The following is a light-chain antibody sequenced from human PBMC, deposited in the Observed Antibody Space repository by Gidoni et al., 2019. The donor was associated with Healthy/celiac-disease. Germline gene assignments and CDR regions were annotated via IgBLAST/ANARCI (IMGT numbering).Light chain of an antibody. CDR1: QSVSSSY. Sequence: EIELTQSPGTLPLSPGERATLSCRASQSVSSSYLAWYQHKPGQAPRLLIYGASRRAHGNPDRVSRSGSGKDFTVTIRRLEPEDFAVYYCQQYGSSPTITFGQGTRLEIK. CDR3: QQYGSSPTIT. J-gene: IGKJ5*01. CDR2: GAS. V-gene: IGKV3-20*01.